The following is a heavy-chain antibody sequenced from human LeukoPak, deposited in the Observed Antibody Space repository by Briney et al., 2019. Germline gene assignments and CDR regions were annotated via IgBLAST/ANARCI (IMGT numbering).Heavy chain of an antibody. CDR2: INAGNGNT. CDR1: RYTFTSYA. Sequence: ASVKVSCKASRYTFTSYAMHWVRQAPGQRLEWMGWINAGNGNTKYSQKFQGRVTITRDTSASTAYMELSSLRSEDTAVYYCARDRGYCSGGSCLQTYYFDYWGQGTLVTVSS. D-gene: IGHD2-15*01. J-gene: IGHJ4*02. V-gene: IGHV1-3*01. CDR3: ARDRGYCSGGSCLQTYYFDY.